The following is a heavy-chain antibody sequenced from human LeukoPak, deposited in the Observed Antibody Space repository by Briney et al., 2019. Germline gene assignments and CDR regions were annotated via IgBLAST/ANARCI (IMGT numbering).Heavy chain of an antibody. J-gene: IGHJ4*02. CDR1: GYSISSGYY. CDR3: ARISYFAFDY. Sequence: SETLSLTCAVSGYSISSGYYWGWIRQPPGKGLEWIGSIYHSGSSYHNPSLKSRVTISVDTSKNQFSLKLSSVTAADTAVYYCARISYFAFDYWGQGTLVTVSS. V-gene: IGHV4-38-2*01. D-gene: IGHD2-21*01. CDR2: IYHSGSS.